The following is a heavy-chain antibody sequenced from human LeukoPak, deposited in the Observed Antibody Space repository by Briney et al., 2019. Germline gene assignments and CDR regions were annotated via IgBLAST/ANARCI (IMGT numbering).Heavy chain of an antibody. D-gene: IGHD6-13*01. CDR3: AKGGSSSGVFDY. CDR2: IRYDGSNK. CDR1: GFTFSSYG. V-gene: IGHV3-30*02. Sequence: GGSLRLSCAASGFTFSSYGMHWVRQAPGKGPEWVAFIRYDGSNKYYADSVKGRFTISRDNSKNTLYLQMNSLRAEDTAVYYCAKGGSSSGVFDYWGQGTLVTVSS. J-gene: IGHJ4*02.